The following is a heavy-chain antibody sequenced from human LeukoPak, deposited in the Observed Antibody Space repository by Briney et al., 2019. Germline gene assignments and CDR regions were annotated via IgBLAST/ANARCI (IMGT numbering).Heavy chain of an antibody. CDR2: IYTSGST. J-gene: IGHJ4*02. Sequence: SSETLSLTCTVSGGSISSYYWSWIRQPAGKGLEWIGRIYTSGSTNYNPSLKSRVTMSVDTSKNQFSLKLSSVTAADTAVYYWARDLYSSGWFDYWGQGTLVTVSS. CDR3: ARDLYSSGWFDY. D-gene: IGHD6-19*01. V-gene: IGHV4-4*07. CDR1: GGSISSYY.